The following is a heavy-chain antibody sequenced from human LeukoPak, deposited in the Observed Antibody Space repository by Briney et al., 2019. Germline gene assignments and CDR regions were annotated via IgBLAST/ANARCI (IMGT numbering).Heavy chain of an antibody. V-gene: IGHV4-30-4*08. CDR3: ARAVVVTAREYYFDY. CDR2: IYYSGST. J-gene: IGHJ4*02. Sequence: SETLSLTCTVSGDSISSYYWSWIRQPPGKGLEWIGYIYYSGSTYYNPSLKSRVTISVDTSKNQFSLKLSSVTAADTAVYYCARAVVVTAREYYFDYWGQGTLVTVSS. D-gene: IGHD2-21*02. CDR1: GDSISSYY.